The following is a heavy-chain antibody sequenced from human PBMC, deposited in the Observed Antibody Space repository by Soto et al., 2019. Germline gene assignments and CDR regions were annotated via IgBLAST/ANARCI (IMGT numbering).Heavy chain of an antibody. CDR3: ARGPRILNP. J-gene: IGHJ5*02. Sequence: GGSLRLSCAASGFTFSSYGMHWVRQAPGKGLEWVAVIWYDGSNKYYADSVKGRFTIKPDTSKNQFSLQLNSVTPEDTAVYYWARGPRILNPWDQGTLVTVS. D-gene: IGHD3-9*01. CDR1: GFTFSSYG. CDR2: IWYDGSNK. V-gene: IGHV3-33*01.